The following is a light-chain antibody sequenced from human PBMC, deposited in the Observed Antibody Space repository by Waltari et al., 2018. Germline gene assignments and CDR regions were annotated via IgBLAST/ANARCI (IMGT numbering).Light chain of an antibody. V-gene: IGKV3-11*01. CDR3: QHRANRPPWT. J-gene: IGKJ1*01. Sequence: EIVMTQSPATLSLSPGERATLSCRASRSAKNFLLLYQQKPGQAPRLVMTDGLSRASGIPARFSGSGSGTDFNLNICSPEPDDFAVYYCQHRANRPPWTFGQGTRVEV. CDR1: RSAKNF. CDR2: DGL.